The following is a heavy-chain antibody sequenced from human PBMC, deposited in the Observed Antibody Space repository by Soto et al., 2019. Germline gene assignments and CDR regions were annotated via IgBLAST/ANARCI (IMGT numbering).Heavy chain of an antibody. CDR1: GYTFTSYG. Sequence: GASSEGSCKASGYTFTSYGISWVRQAPGQGLEWMGWISVYNGNTNYAQKLQGRGTMTADTSTSTAYMELRSLRSDDTAVYYCARAESMDVWGQGTTVTVSS. V-gene: IGHV1-18*01. J-gene: IGHJ6*02. CDR2: ISVYNGNT. CDR3: ARAESMDV.